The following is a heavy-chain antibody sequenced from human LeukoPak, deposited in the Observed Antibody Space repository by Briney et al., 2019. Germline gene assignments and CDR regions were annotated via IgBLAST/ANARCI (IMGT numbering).Heavy chain of an antibody. Sequence: PSQTLSLTCTVSGGSISSGSYYWSWIRQPAGKGLEWIGRIYTSGSTNYNPSLKSRVTISVDTSKNQFSLKLSSVTAADTAVYYCARDPLRGYSGSWYFDYWGQGTLVTVSS. CDR3: ARDPLRGYSGSWYFDY. D-gene: IGHD6-13*01. J-gene: IGHJ4*02. V-gene: IGHV4-61*02. CDR1: GGSISSGSYY. CDR2: IYTSGST.